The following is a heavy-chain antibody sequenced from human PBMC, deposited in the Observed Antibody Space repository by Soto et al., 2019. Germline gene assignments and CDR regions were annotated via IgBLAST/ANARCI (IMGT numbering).Heavy chain of an antibody. D-gene: IGHD5-18*01. CDR1: GYSFTDYW. CDR2: IYPGDSQA. Sequence: GESLKISCETSGYSFTDYWIGWVRQMPGKGLEWVGIIYPGDSQARYSPSFQGQVTMSADKSITAAYLQWSSLKASDNATYYCARQGYSYGLSVGLDVWGQGTTVTVSS. V-gene: IGHV5-51*01. J-gene: IGHJ6*02. CDR3: ARQGYSYGLSVGLDV.